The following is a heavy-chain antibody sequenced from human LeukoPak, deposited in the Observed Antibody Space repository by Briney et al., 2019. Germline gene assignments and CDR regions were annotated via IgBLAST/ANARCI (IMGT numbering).Heavy chain of an antibody. D-gene: IGHD3-22*01. J-gene: IGHJ6*03. CDR2: IRYDGSNK. CDR3: ANSAPAPPRGVIDYYYMDV. CDR1: GFTFSSYG. V-gene: IGHV3-30*02. Sequence: GGSLRLSCAASGFTFSSYGMHWVRQAPGKGLEWVAFIRYDGSNKYYADSVKGRFTISRDNSKNTLYLQMNSLRAEDTAVYYCANSAPAPPRGVIDYYYMDVWGKGTTVTVSS.